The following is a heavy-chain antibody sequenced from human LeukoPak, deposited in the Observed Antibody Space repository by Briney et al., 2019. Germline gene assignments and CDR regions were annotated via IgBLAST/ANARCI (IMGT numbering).Heavy chain of an antibody. J-gene: IGHJ2*01. V-gene: IGHV3-23*01. Sequence: GGSLRLSCAASGFTFSSYAMSWVRQAPGKGLEWVSSISASGGSTYYADSVKGRFTISRDNSKNTLYLQMNSLRAEDTAVYYCAKRGRNSPSVPVDLWGRGTLVTVSS. CDR1: GFTFSSYA. CDR2: ISASGGST. D-gene: IGHD5/OR15-5a*01. CDR3: AKRGRNSPSVPVDL.